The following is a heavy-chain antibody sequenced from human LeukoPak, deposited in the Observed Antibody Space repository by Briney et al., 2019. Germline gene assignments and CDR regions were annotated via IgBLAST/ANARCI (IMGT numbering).Heavy chain of an antibody. D-gene: IGHD4-23*01. V-gene: IGHV4-39*01. J-gene: IGHJ4*02. CDR1: GCSISSSSYY. Sequence: PSETLFLTCTVSGCSISSSSYYWGWIRQPPGKGLEWIGSIYYSGSTYYNPSLKSRVTISVDTSKNQFSLKLSSVTAADTAVYYCARMGENGGYTTTFDYWGQGTLVTVSS. CDR2: IYYSGST. CDR3: ARMGENGGYTTTFDY.